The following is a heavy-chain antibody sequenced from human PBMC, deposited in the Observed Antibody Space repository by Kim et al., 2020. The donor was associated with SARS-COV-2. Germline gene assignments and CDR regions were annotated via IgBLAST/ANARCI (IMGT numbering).Heavy chain of an antibody. CDR2: IKQDGSEK. Sequence: GGSLRLSCAASGFTFSSYWMSWVRQAPGKGLEWVANIKQDGSEKYYVDSVKGRFTISRDNAKNSLYLQMNSLRAEDTAVYYCARTYYYGSGSQSAFDIWGQGTMVTVSS. D-gene: IGHD3-10*01. CDR3: ARTYYYGSGSQSAFDI. J-gene: IGHJ3*02. CDR1: GFTFSSYW. V-gene: IGHV3-7*03.